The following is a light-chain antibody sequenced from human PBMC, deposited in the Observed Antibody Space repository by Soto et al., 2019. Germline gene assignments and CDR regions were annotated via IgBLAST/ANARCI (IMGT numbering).Light chain of an antibody. Sequence: EVVLTQSPGALSLSQGEGVTLSCRASQNIRGNELAWYRQKRGQAPRLLMYGGSTRADGIPDRFSGRGTGTNFTLTISRLEPEDSAVYYCQYYGTSHPWTFGQGTKLEIK. CDR1: QNIRGNE. V-gene: IGKV3-20*01. CDR3: QYYGTSHPWT. CDR2: GGS. J-gene: IGKJ1*01.